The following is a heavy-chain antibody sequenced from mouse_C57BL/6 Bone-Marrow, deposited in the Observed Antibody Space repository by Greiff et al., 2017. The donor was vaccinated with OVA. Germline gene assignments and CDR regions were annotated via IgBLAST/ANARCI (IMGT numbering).Heavy chain of an antibody. Sequence: VQLQQSGAELVRPGTSVKVSCKASGSAFTNYLIEWVKQRPGQGLEWIGVINPGSGGTNYNEKFKGKATLTADKSSSTAYMQLSSLTSEDSAVYFCARGTGRGGYWGQGTTLTVSS. V-gene: IGHV1-54*01. CDR1: GSAFTNYL. D-gene: IGHD4-1*01. J-gene: IGHJ2*01. CDR2: INPGSGGT. CDR3: ARGTGRGGY.